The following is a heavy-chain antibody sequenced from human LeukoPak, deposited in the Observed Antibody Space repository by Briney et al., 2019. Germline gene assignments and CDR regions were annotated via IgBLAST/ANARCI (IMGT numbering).Heavy chain of an antibody. V-gene: IGHV4-39*07. Sequence: PSETLSLTCTVSGGSISSSSYCWGWIRQPPGKGLEWIGNIYYSGSTYYNPSLKMRVTISVDTSKNQFSLKLSSVTAADTAVYYCAREIEGTPWVDYWGQGTLVTVSS. J-gene: IGHJ4*01. CDR2: IYYSGST. D-gene: IGHD1/OR15-1a*01. CDR3: AREIEGTPWVDY. CDR1: GGSISSSSYC.